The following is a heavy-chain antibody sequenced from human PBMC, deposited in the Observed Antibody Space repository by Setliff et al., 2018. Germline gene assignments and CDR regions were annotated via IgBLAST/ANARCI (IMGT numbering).Heavy chain of an antibody. V-gene: IGHV3-21*04. Sequence: PGGSLRLSCAGSGFSFSTYTMNWVRQAPGKGLEWVSSISSRSSYIYYADSVKGRFTISRDNAKTSLYLQMSSLRAEDTALYYCAKELWPDTRYYYMDLWGKGTTVTVSS. D-gene: IGHD3-10*01. CDR1: GFSFSTYT. J-gene: IGHJ6*03. CDR2: ISSRSSYI. CDR3: AKELWPDTRYYYMDL.